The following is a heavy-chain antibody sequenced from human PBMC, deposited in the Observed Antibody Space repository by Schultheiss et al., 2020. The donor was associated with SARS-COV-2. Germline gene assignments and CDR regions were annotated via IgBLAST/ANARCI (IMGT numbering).Heavy chain of an antibody. D-gene: IGHD6-13*01. CDR1: GFTFSSYW. CDR3: ASEMSSWADYYYYGMDV. Sequence: GGSLRLSCAASGFTFSSYWMHWARQAPGKGLEWVSYISSSRSYTNYADSVKGRFTISRDNSKNTLYLQMNSLRVEDTAVYYCASEMSSWADYYYYGMDVWGQGTTVTVAS. V-gene: IGHV3-21*05. CDR2: ISSSRSYT. J-gene: IGHJ6*02.